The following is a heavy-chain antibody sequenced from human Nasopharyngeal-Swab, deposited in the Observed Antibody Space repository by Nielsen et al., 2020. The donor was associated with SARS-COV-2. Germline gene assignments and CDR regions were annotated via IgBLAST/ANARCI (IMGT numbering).Heavy chain of an antibody. V-gene: IGHV3-23*01. J-gene: IGHJ4*02. CDR3: AKGVGYGDTGCFDE. CDR1: GGSFSGYY. CDR2: ISGSGDNT. Sequence: LSLTCAVYGGSFSGYYWSWIRQPPGKGLEWVSGISGSGDNTYYADSVMGRFTISRDNAMETLYLQMNSLRLDDTAVYYCAKGVGYGDTGCFDEWGQGTLVTASS. D-gene: IGHD4-17*01.